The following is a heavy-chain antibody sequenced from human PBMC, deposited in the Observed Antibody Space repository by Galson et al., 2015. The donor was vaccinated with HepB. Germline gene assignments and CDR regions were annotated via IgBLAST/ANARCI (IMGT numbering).Heavy chain of an antibody. V-gene: IGHV3-11*01. CDR3: ARDWTRFCPMDV. Sequence: SLRLSCAVSGFSVSDYYLSWVRQAPGKGPEWDSYISSSDSSTYYADFAKGRFTISRDNANNSLYLQMNSLRAEDTAVYYCARDWTRFCPMDVWGKGTTVTVSS. D-gene: IGHD3/OR15-3a*01. CDR1: GFSVSDYY. J-gene: IGHJ6*03. CDR2: ISSSDSST.